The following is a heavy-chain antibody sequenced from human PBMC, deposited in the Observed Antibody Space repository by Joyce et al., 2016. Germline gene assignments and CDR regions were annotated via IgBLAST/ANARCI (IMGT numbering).Heavy chain of an antibody. Sequence: QAHLVQSGAEVKKPGASVKVSCKGSGYSFSDSYVHWLRQAPGQGLHWMGRVNPESGHKIYGGKFQGRVTLTRDAAIDTVYMEFSRLRSDDTAVYFCARAPMPPYAFDVWGQGTLVIVSA. J-gene: IGHJ3*01. D-gene: IGHD2-2*01. CDR1: GYSFSDSY. CDR2: VNPESGHK. V-gene: IGHV1-2*06. CDR3: ARAPMPPYAFDV.